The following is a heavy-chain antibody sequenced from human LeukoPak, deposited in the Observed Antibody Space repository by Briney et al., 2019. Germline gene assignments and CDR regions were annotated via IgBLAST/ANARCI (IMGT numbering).Heavy chain of an antibody. CDR2: IYHSGST. CDR1: GGSISSGGYS. D-gene: IGHD3-10*01. CDR3: ARGPYYYGSGSNNWFDP. Sequence: SETLSLTCAVSGGSISSGGYSWSWIRQPPGKGLEWIGYIYHSGSTYYNPSLKSRVTISVDRSKNQFSLKLSSVTAADTAVYYCARGPYYYGSGSNNWFDPWGQGTRVTASS. J-gene: IGHJ5*02. V-gene: IGHV4-30-2*01.